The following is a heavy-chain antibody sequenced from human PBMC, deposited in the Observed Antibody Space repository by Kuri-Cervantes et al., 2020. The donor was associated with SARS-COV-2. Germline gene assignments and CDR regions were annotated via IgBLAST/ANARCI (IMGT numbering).Heavy chain of an antibody. CDR1: GYSTSSGYY. V-gene: IGHV4-38-2*02. CDR2: IYHSGST. J-gene: IGHJ4*02. D-gene: IGHD6-19*01. CDR3: ARAGIGAVAGNFDY. Sequence: GSLRLSCTVSGYSTSSGYYWGWIRQPPGKGLEWIGSIYHSGSTYYNPSLKSRVTISVDTSKNQFSLKLSSVTAADTAVYYCARAGIGAVAGNFDYWGQGTLVTVSS.